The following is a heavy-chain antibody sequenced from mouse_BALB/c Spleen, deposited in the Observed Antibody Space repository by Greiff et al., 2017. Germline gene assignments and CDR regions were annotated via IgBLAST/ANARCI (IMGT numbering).Heavy chain of an antibody. CDR1: GFTFSSFG. Sequence: EVQLVESGGGLVQPGGSRKLSCAASGFTFSSFGMHWVRQAPEKGLEWVAYISSGSSTIYYADTVKGRFTISRDNPKNTLFLQMTSLRSEDTAMYYCARSLYYGSGFDYWGQGTTLTVSS. CDR2: ISSGSSTI. D-gene: IGHD1-1*01. V-gene: IGHV5-17*02. J-gene: IGHJ2*01. CDR3: ARSLYYGSGFDY.